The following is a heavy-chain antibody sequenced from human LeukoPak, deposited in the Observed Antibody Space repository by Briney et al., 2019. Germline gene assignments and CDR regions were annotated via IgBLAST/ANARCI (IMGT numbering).Heavy chain of an antibody. V-gene: IGHV4-61*08. J-gene: IGHJ5*02. CDR3: ARKIAVAGGGFDP. CDR2: IYYSGST. Sequence: SQTLSLTCAVSGGSISSGGYYWSWIRQPPGKGLEWIGYIYYSGSTNYNPPLKSRVTISVDTSKNQFSLKLSSVAAADTAVYYCARKIAVAGGGFDPWGQGTLVTVSS. CDR1: GGSISSGGYY. D-gene: IGHD6-19*01.